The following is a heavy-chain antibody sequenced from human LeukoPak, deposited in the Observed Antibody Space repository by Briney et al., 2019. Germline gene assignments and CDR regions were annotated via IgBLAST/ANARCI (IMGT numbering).Heavy chain of an antibody. Sequence: SGGSLRLSCAASGFTFSTYWMHWVRQAPRGGLVWVSRINSDGSSTSYADSVEGRLTISRDNAENTLFLQMNTLRAEHTAVYDCAMGPKGGSWGAFDIWGQGTMVTVSS. CDR2: INSDGSST. CDR3: AMGPKGGSWGAFDI. J-gene: IGHJ3*02. D-gene: IGHD1-26*01. V-gene: IGHV3-74*01. CDR1: GFTFSTYW.